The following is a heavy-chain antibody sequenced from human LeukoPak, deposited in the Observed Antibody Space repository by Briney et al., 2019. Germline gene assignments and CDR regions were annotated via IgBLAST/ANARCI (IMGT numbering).Heavy chain of an antibody. D-gene: IGHD1-26*01. J-gene: IGHJ3*02. CDR1: GYTFTSYY. CDR2: INPSGGST. CDR3: ARVSVGATYFRAFDI. V-gene: IGHV1-46*01. Sequence: ASVKVSCKASGYTFTSYYMHWVRQAPGQGLEWMGIINPSGGSTSYAQKFQGRVTMTRDTSTSTVYMELSSLRSEDTAVYYCARVSVGATYFRAFDIWGQGTMVTVS.